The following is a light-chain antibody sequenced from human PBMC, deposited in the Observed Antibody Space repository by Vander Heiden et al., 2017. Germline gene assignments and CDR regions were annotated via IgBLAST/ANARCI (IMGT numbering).Light chain of an antibody. J-gene: IGLJ2*01. CDR1: SSNIGAGYD. V-gene: IGLV1-40*01. Sequence: QSVLTQPPSVSWAPGQRVTISCTGSSSNIGAGYDVHWYQQLPGTAPKLLIYGNSNRPSGVPDRFSGSKSGTSASLAITGLQAEDEADYYCQSYDSSNVVFGGGTKLTVL. CDR2: GNS. CDR3: QSYDSSNVV.